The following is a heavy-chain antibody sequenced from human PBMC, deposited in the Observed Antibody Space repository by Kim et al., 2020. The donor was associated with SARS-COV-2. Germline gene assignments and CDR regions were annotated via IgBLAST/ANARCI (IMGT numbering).Heavy chain of an antibody. CDR2: LRSKSDGGTT. J-gene: IGHJ4*02. Sequence: GGSLRLSCAASGFTFTNAWMNWVRQAPGMGLEWVGRLRSKSDGGTTDYGAPVKGRFTISRDDSKNTLYLQMNSLKIDDTGVYYCTTDPPGTIIQSRGYWGQGTLVTVSS. V-gene: IGHV3-15*01. D-gene: IGHD1-1*01. CDR1: GFTFTNAW. CDR3: TTDPPGTIIQSRGY.